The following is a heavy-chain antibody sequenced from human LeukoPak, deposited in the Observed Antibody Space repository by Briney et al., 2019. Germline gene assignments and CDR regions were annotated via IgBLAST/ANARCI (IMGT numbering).Heavy chain of an antibody. J-gene: IGHJ6*02. Sequence: GGSLRLSCTASGFTFGDYHMSWIRQAPGRGLEWVSYISSSGNPIHYADSVRGRFTISRDNAKNSLYLHMNSLRAEDAAVYYCARSTDGSGSYYYYGMDVWGQGTTVTASS. D-gene: IGHD3-10*01. CDR1: GFTFGDYH. V-gene: IGHV3-11*01. CDR2: ISSSGNPI. CDR3: ARSTDGSGSYYYYGMDV.